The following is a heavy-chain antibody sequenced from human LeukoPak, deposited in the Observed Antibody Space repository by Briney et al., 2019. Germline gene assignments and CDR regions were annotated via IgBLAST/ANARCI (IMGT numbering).Heavy chain of an antibody. V-gene: IGHV1-18*01. Sequence: GASVTVSCKASGYTFTSYGISWVRQAPGQGLEWMGWISAYNGNTNYAQKLQGRVTMTTDTSTSTAYMELRSLRSDDTAVYYCARDHPSSSNYYYYYYMDVWGKGTTVTISS. CDR3: ARDHPSSSNYYYYYYMDV. CDR2: ISAYNGNT. CDR1: GYTFTSYG. D-gene: IGHD6-6*01. J-gene: IGHJ6*03.